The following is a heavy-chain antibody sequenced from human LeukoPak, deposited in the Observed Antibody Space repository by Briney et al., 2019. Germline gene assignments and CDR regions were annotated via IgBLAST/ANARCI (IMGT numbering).Heavy chain of an antibody. CDR3: AKDASSMGYFDWLFFNYFDY. D-gene: IGHD3-9*01. CDR2: ISWNSGSI. CDR1: GFTFGDYA. Sequence: GRSLRLSCAASGFTFGDYAMHWVRQAPGKGLEWVSGISWNSGSIGYADSVKGRFTISRDNAKNSLYLQMNSLRAEDTALYYCAKDASSMGYFDWLFFNYFDYWGQGTLVTVSS. V-gene: IGHV3-9*01. J-gene: IGHJ4*02.